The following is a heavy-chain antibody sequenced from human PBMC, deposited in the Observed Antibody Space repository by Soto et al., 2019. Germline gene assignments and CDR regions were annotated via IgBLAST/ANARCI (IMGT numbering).Heavy chain of an antibody. V-gene: IGHV1-18*01. D-gene: IGHD6-13*01. J-gene: IGHJ6*02. Sequence: ASVKVSCKASGYTFTSYGISWVRQAPGQGLEWMGWISAYNGNTNYAQKLQGRVTMTTDTSTSTAYMELRSLRSDDTAVYYCARDQEWAAAVGGYYYGMDVWGQGTTVTVSS. CDR1: GYTFTSYG. CDR3: ARDQEWAAAVGGYYYGMDV. CDR2: ISAYNGNT.